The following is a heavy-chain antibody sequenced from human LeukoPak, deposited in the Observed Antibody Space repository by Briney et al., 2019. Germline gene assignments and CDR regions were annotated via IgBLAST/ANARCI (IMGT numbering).Heavy chain of an antibody. CDR2: INPSGGST. D-gene: IGHD2-2*01. Sequence: ASVKVSCKASGYTFTGYYMHWVRQAPGQGLEWMGIINPSGGSTSYAQKFQGRVTMTRDTSTSTVYMELSSLRSEDTAVYYCARGVGDCSSTSCYLIDYWGQGTLVTVSS. J-gene: IGHJ4*02. CDR1: GYTFTGYY. CDR3: ARGVGDCSSTSCYLIDY. V-gene: IGHV1-46*01.